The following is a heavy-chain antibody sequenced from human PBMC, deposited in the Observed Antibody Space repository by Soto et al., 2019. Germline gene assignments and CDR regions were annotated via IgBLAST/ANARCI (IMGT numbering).Heavy chain of an antibody. CDR3: AREAAGIYY. V-gene: IGHV3-30-3*01. D-gene: IGHD6-13*01. Sequence: GSLRLSCAASVFTFSSYAMHWVRQAPGKGLEWVAVISYDGSNKYYADSVKGRFTISRDNSKNTLYLQMNSLRAEDTAVYYCAREAAGIYYWGQGTLVTVS. CDR2: ISYDGSNK. CDR1: VFTFSSYA. J-gene: IGHJ4*02.